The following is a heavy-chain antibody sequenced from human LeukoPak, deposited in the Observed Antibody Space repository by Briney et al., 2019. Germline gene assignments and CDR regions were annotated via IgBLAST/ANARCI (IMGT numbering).Heavy chain of an antibody. V-gene: IGHV4-39*07. J-gene: IGHJ4*02. CDR1: GRSISGTSYY. D-gene: IGHD2-8*01. Sequence: SDTLSLTCTVSGRSISGTSYYWGWLRQPPGRGLEWVGSVYYSGTTYYNPSLKSRVTISVDTSKNQFSLKMNSLTAADTAMYYCAKNRWSPYYFDDWGQGTLVTVSS. CDR3: AKNRWSPYYFDD. CDR2: VYYSGTT.